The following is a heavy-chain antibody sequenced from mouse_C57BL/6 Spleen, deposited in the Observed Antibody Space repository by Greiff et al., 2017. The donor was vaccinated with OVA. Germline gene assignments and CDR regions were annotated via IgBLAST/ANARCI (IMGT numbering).Heavy chain of an antibody. J-gene: IGHJ4*01. CDR3: AKGTVASPLYAMDY. D-gene: IGHD1-1*01. CDR2: IHPNSGST. Sequence: QVQLQQPGAELVKPGASVKLSCKASGYTFTSYWMHWVKQRPGQGLEWIGMIHPNSGSTNYNEKFKSKATLTVDKSSSTAYMQLSSLTSEDSAVYYCAKGTVASPLYAMDYWGQGTSVTVSS. CDR1: GYTFTSYW. V-gene: IGHV1-64*01.